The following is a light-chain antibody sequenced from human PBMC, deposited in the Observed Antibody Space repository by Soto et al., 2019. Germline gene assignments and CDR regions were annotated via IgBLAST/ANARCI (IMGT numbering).Light chain of an antibody. V-gene: IGKV4-1*01. CDR1: QSVLHSSNKKNY. CDR3: HQYYNAPLT. J-gene: IGKJ4*01. CDR2: WAS. Sequence: DIVMTQSPDSLAVSLGERATINCKSSQSVLHSSNKKNYLAWYQPKPGQPPKXXIYWASTRESGVPDRFSGSGSGTDFTLTISSLQAEDVEVYDCHQYYNAPLTFGGGTKVDIK.